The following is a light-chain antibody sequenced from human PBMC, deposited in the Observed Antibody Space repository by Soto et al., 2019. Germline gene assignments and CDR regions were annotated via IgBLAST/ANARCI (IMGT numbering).Light chain of an antibody. Sequence: EIVLTQSPGTLSLSPGERATLSCRASQSIGLAIAWYQHKPGQAPRLLIHSASSRATGIPDRFSGGGSGTDFTLTISRLEPEDFAVYYCQQFSSYPLTFGGGTKVDI. J-gene: IGKJ4*01. CDR3: QQFSSYPLT. CDR2: SAS. V-gene: IGKV3-20*01. CDR1: QSIGLA.